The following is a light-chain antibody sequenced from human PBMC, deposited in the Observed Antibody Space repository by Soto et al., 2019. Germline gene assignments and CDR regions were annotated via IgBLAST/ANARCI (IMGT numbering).Light chain of an antibody. CDR2: GSI. V-gene: IGKV1-17*03. CDR1: QGIGNY. CDR3: QQYDSVPLT. J-gene: IGKJ4*01. Sequence: DFQMTQSPSAVSASVGDRVTITCRASQGIGNYLAWFQQKPLEVPQRPIYGSISLQRGGPSKLSGCTSGTEFSLTISSLQSADFATYYCQQYDSVPLTFGGGTTVDLK.